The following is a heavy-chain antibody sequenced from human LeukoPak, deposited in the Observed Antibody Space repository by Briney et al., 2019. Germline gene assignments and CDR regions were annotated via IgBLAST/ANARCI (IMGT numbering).Heavy chain of an antibody. D-gene: IGHD2-2*01. CDR2: ISNNSDIM. CDR3: ARWYCSSTNCHSYYYGMDV. V-gene: IGHV3-48*04. CDR1: GFTFSSYV. Sequence: GGSLRLSCAVSGFTFSSYVMNWVRQAPGKGLEWVSFISNNSDIMTNVDSVKGRFTISRDNAKNSLYLQLNSLRAEDTAVYYCARWYCSSTNCHSYYYGMDVWGQGTTVTVSS. J-gene: IGHJ6*02.